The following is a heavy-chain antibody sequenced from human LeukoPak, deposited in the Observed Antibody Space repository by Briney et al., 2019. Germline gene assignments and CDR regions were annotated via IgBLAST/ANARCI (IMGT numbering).Heavy chain of an antibody. CDR1: GGSISSGGYY. D-gene: IGHD2-2*01. CDR3: ARGIKVPGYCSSTSCSPMFDP. V-gene: IGHV4-31*03. CDR2: IYYSGGT. Sequence: SQTLSPTCTVSGGSISSGGYYWSWIRQHPGKGLEWIGYIYYSGGTYYNPSLKSRVTISVDTSKNQFSLKLSSVTAADTAVYYCARGIKVPGYCSSTSCSPMFDPWGQGTLVTVSS. J-gene: IGHJ5*02.